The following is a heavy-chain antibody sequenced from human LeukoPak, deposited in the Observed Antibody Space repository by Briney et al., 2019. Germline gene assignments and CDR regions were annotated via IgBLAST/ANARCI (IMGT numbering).Heavy chain of an antibody. J-gene: IGHJ6*02. D-gene: IGHD4-17*01. CDR1: GFIFSTYG. V-gene: IGHV3-30*18. Sequence: PGGSLRLPCAASGFIFSTYGMHWVRQTPGKGLEWVAVISYDGSNKYYEDSVKGRFTISRDNSENTLYLQMNSLRAEDTAVYYCAKETNFATTVTTSYYYYGMNVWGQGTTVTVSS. CDR3: AKETNFATTVTTSYYYYGMNV. CDR2: ISYDGSNK.